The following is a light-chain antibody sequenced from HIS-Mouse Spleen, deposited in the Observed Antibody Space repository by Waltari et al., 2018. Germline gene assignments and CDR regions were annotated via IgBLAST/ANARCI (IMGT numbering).Light chain of an antibody. CDR1: NIGSKS. Sequence: SYVLTQPPSVSVAPGQTARITCGGTNIGSKSRHWYKQTPGQAPVLVVYDDSDRPSGIPERFSGSNSGNTATLTISRVEAGDEADYYCQVWDSSSDHRVFGGGTKLTVL. CDR3: QVWDSSSDHRV. CDR2: DDS. V-gene: IGLV3-21*02. J-gene: IGLJ3*02.